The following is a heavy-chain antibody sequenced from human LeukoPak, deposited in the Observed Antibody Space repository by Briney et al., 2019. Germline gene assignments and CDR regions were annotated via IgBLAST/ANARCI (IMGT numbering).Heavy chain of an antibody. Sequence: PSGTLSLTCTVSGGSISSYYWSWIRQPPGKGLEWIGYIYYSGSTKYNPSLKSRVTISEDMSKNQFSLKLSPVTAADTAVYYCARHLKRENSGDYGPCFDYWGQGIMVTVSS. V-gene: IGHV4-59*08. J-gene: IGHJ4*02. CDR1: GGSISSYY. CDR2: IYYSGST. D-gene: IGHD4-17*01. CDR3: ARHLKRENSGDYGPCFDY.